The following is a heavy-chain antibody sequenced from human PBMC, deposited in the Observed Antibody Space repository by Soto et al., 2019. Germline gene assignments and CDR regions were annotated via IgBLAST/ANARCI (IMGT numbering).Heavy chain of an antibody. D-gene: IGHD5-18*01. CDR1: GGSFSGYY. V-gene: IGHV4-34*01. CDR3: ARGKARGYSYGRTPFDY. J-gene: IGHJ4*02. Sequence: QVQLQQWGAGLLKPSETLSLTCAVYGGSFSGYYWSWIRQPPGKGLAWIGEINHSGSTNYNPSLKSRVTISVETSKNQFSLKLSSVTAADTAVYYCARGKARGYSYGRTPFDYWGQGTLVTVSS. CDR2: INHSGST.